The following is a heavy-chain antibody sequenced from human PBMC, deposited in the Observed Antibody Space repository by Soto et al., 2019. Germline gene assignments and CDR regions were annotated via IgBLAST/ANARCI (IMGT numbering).Heavy chain of an antibody. CDR1: GFTFRSFT. V-gene: IGHV3-21*01. CDR3: TRDASRDSSARGWFDP. CDR2: ISSNSAYK. J-gene: IGHJ5*02. Sequence: GGSLRLSXAASGFTFRSFTMNWVRQPPGKGLEWVSTISSNSAYKYYTDALRGRFTISRDNAKNSLHLQMNSLRAEDTAVYYCTRDASRDSSARGWFDPWGPGTLVTVSS. D-gene: IGHD6-13*01.